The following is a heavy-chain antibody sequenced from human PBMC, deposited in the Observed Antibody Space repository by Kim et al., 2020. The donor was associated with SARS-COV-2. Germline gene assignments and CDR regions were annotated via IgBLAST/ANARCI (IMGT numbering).Heavy chain of an antibody. Sequence: RYSPSVQGQVTISPDKSTTTAYLQWSSLKASDTAMYYCARSAGPYDYYFDYWGQGTLVTVSS. CDR3: ARSAGPYDYYFDY. D-gene: IGHD3-16*01. V-gene: IGHV5-51*01. J-gene: IGHJ4*02.